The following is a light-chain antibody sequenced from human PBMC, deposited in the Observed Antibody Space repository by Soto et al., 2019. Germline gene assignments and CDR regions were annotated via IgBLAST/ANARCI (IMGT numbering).Light chain of an antibody. CDR1: QGISSA. CDR2: DAS. CDR3: QQFNTYPLT. Sequence: QLTQAPSSLSASVVDRFTITSRASQGISSALAWYLQKPGKAPKLLMYDASRLESGVPSRFSGSGSGTDFTLTISSLQPDDFATYYCQQFNTYPLTFGGGTRWIS. V-gene: IGKV1-13*02. J-gene: IGKJ4*01.